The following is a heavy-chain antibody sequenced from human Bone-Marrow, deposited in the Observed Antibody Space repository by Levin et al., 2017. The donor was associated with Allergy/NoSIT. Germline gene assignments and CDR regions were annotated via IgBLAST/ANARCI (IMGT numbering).Heavy chain of an antibody. D-gene: IGHD3-9*01. Sequence: GESLKISCAASRFTFSSFGMGWVRQAPGKGLEWVSSITSSGATTHYAASVKGRFTISRDNSKNTLYLQMNSLRAEDTAVFYCAKRLADDILTGYTSFFDHWGQGTLVTVSS. CDR1: RFTFSSFG. V-gene: IGHV3-23*01. CDR3: AKRLADDILTGYTSFFDH. J-gene: IGHJ4*02. CDR2: ITSSGATT.